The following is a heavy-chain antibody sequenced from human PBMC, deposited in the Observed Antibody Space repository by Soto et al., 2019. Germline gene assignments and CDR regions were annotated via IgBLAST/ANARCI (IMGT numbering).Heavy chain of an antibody. V-gene: IGHV1-8*01. Sequence: ASVKVSCKASGYTFTSYDINWVRQATGQGLEWMGWMNPNSGNTGYAQKFQGRVTMTRNTSISTAYMELSSLRSEDTAVYYCAREGAVADFDAFDLWGQGTMVTVSS. J-gene: IGHJ3*01. CDR3: AREGAVADFDAFDL. D-gene: IGHD6-19*01. CDR1: GYTFTSYD. CDR2: MNPNSGNT.